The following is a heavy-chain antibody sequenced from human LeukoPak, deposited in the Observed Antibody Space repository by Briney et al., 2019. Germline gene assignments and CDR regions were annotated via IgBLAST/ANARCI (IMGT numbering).Heavy chain of an antibody. CDR3: ARSDYYDSSGSY. CDR2: ISAYNGNT. D-gene: IGHD3-22*01. V-gene: IGHV1-18*01. Sequence: ASVKVSCKASGYTFTSYGISWVRQAPGQGLEWMGWISAYNGNTNYAQKLQGRVTMTTDTSTSTAYMELRSLRSDDTAVYCCARSDYYDSSGSYWGQGTLVTVSS. CDR1: GYTFTSYG. J-gene: IGHJ4*02.